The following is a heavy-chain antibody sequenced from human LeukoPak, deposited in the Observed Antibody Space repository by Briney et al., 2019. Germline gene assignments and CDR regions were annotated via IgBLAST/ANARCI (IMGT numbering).Heavy chain of an antibody. Sequence: ASVKVSCKASGGTFSSYAISWVRQAPGQGLEWMGGIIPIFGTANYAQKFQGRVTITRNTSISTAYMELSSLRSEDTAVYYCARAAARRSLYYFDYWGQGTLVTVSS. CDR2: IIPIFGTA. CDR1: GGTFSSYA. J-gene: IGHJ4*02. D-gene: IGHD6-6*01. CDR3: ARAAARRSLYYFDY. V-gene: IGHV1-69*05.